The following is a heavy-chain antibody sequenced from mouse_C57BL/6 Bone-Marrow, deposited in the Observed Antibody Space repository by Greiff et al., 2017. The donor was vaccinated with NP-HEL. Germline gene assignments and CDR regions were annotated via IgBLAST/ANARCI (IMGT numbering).Heavy chain of an antibody. J-gene: IGHJ2*01. D-gene: IGHD2-2*01. CDR1: GFNIKDDY. CDR3: TIGWLLDY. V-gene: IGHV14-4*01. Sequence: EVKLQESGAELVRPGASVKLSCTASGFNIKDDYMHWVKQRPEQGLEWIGWIDPENGDTEYASKFQGKATITADTSSNTAYLQLSSLTSEDTAVYYCTIGWLLDYWGQGTTLTVSS. CDR2: IDPENGDT.